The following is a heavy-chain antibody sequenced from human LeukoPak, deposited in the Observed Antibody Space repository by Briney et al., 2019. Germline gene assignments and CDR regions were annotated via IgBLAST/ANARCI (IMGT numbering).Heavy chain of an antibody. V-gene: IGHV4-34*01. J-gene: IGHJ4*02. CDR2: INHSGST. Sequence: SETLSLTCAVYGGSFSGYYWTWIRQPPGKGLEWIGEINHSGSTNYNPSLKSRVTISVDTPKNQFSLKLSSVTAADTAVYYCARALSVRGSNYFDYWGQGTLVTVSS. CDR3: ARALSVRGSNYFDY. D-gene: IGHD3-10*01. CDR1: GGSFSGYY.